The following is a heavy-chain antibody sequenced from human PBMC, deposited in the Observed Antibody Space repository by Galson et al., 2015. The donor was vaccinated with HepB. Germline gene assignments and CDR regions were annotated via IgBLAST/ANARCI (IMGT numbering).Heavy chain of an antibody. CDR2: INQDGSEK. J-gene: IGHJ3*02. Sequence: SLRLSCAASGFTFRSYWMSWVRQAPGKGLEWVANINQDGSEKNYVDSVKGRFTISRDNAKNSIYLQLNSLRAEDTAVYYCARDRLALRYFDCDAFDIWGQGTMVTVSS. CDR1: GFTFRSYW. V-gene: IGHV3-7*03. CDR3: ARDRLALRYFDCDAFDI. D-gene: IGHD3-9*01.